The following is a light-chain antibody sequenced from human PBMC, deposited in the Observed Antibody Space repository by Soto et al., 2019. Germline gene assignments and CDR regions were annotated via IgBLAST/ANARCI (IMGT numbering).Light chain of an antibody. CDR2: RNN. V-gene: IGLV1-47*01. J-gene: IGLJ7*01. Sequence: QAVVTQPPSASGTPGQSVTICCSGSSSNIGSDYVSWYQQLPGTAPKLLIYRNNQRPSGVPDRFSGSKSGTSASLAISGLRSEDAADYYCAAWDYSLSGTVFGGGTQLTVL. CDR1: SSNIGSDY. CDR3: AAWDYSLSGTV.